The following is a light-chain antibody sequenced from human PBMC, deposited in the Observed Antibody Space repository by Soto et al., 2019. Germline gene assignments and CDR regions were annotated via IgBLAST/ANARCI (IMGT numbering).Light chain of an antibody. V-gene: IGLV2-14*01. J-gene: IGLJ1*01. CDR3: ASHTTIDTRV. CDR2: EVS. Sequence: QSVLTQPASVSGSPGQSIAISCTGTSGVVGAYDYVSWYQHHPDKAPKLMIYEVSNRPSGVSDRFSGSKSVYTATLTISGLQAEYVADYYCASHTTIDTRVFGTGTNVTVL. CDR1: SGVVGAYDY.